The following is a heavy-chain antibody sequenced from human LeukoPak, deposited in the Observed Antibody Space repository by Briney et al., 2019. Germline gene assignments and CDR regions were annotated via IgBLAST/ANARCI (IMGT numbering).Heavy chain of an antibody. CDR3: AGESSVVPAATIWFAP. CDR2: INPNSGGT. V-gene: IGHV1-2*02. Sequence: ASVKVSCKASGYTFTGYYMHWVRQAPGQGLEWMGWINPNSGGTNYAQKYQGRVTMTRDRFISKASMHLRRQSSGDEAVDYCAGESSVVPAATIWFAPWGEGSPVTVSS. J-gene: IGHJ5*01. CDR1: GYTFTGYY. D-gene: IGHD2-2*01.